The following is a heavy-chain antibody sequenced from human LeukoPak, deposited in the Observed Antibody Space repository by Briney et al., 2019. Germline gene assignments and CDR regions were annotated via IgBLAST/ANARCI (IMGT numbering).Heavy chain of an antibody. V-gene: IGHV3-66*01. CDR1: GFTVSSNY. CDR3: ARGGSSSWYTPVDYYYYYMDV. D-gene: IGHD6-13*01. Sequence: GGSLRLSCAASGFTVSSNYMTWVRQAPGKGLEWVSVIYSGGSTYYADSVKGRFTLSRDNSKNTLFLQMNRLRVEDTAVYYCARGGSSSWYTPVDYYYYYMDVWGKGTTVTISS. CDR2: IYSGGST. J-gene: IGHJ6*03.